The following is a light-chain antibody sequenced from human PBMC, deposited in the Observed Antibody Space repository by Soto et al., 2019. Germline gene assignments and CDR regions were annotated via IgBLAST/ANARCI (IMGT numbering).Light chain of an antibody. CDR2: DVS. Sequence: QSALTQPASVSGSPGQSITISCTGTSSDIGGSNYVSWYQQYPGKTPKLLIFDVSDRPSGVSNRFSGSKSGNTASLTISGLQVEDEAEYYCCSFQTSSTPKVFGTGTKLTVL. V-gene: IGLV2-14*03. J-gene: IGLJ1*01. CDR3: CSFQTSSTPKV. CDR1: SSDIGGSNY.